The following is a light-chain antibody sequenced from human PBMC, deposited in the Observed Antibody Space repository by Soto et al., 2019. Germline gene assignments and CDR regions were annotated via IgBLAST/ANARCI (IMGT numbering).Light chain of an antibody. CDR1: QSLSSN. J-gene: IGKJ1*01. V-gene: IGKV3-15*01. CDR3: QQRSNWPRT. Sequence: EIVMTQSPVTLSVSPGERATLSCRASQSLSSNLAWYQQKPGQAPRLLIYGASTRATGIPARFSGSGSGTDFTLTISSLEPEDFAVYYCQQRSNWPRTFGQGTKV. CDR2: GAS.